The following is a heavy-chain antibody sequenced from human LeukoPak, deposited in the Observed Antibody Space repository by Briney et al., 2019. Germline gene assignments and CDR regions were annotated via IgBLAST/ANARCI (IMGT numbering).Heavy chain of an antibody. CDR1: GGSISSGGYY. V-gene: IGHV4-31*03. CDR3: ARDRVGLTYYGMDV. CDR2: IYYSGST. D-gene: IGHD2-8*01. Sequence: PSQTLSLTCTVSGGSISSGGYYWSWIRQHPGSGLEWIGYIYYSGSTYYNPSLKSRVTISVDTSKNQFSLKLSSVTAADTAVYYCARDRVGLTYYGMDVWGQGTTVTVSS. J-gene: IGHJ6*02.